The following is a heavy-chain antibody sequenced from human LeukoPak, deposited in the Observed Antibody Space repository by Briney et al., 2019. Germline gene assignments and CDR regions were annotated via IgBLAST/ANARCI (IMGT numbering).Heavy chain of an antibody. CDR3: ARAGIPGYCTNVTCSNWLDP. J-gene: IGHJ5*02. D-gene: IGHD2-8*01. CDR2: FDPEDGET. V-gene: IGHV1-24*01. Sequence: ASVKVSCKVSGYSLSELSMHWVRQAPGKGLEWMGGFDPEDGETFYAQNFQGRVTMTLDTSTDTAYMELSSLRSEDTAVYYCARAGIPGYCTNVTCSNWLDPWGQGTLVTVSS. CDR1: GYSLSELS.